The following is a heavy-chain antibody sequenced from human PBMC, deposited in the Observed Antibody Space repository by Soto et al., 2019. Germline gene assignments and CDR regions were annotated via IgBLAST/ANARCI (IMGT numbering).Heavy chain of an antibody. D-gene: IGHD3-16*02. CDR1: GITFSSYW. V-gene: IGHV3-7*03. J-gene: IGHJ4*02. CDR2: IKEDGSEK. Sequence: EVKLVESGGGLVQPGGPLRLSCAASGITFSSYWMSWLRQAPGKGPEWVANIKEDGSEKYYVDSVKGRFTISRDNAKNSLPLQMNSLRPEDTAVYYCARDPHYDYVWGSYRPIDYWGQGTLVTVAS. CDR3: ARDPHYDYVWGSYRPIDY.